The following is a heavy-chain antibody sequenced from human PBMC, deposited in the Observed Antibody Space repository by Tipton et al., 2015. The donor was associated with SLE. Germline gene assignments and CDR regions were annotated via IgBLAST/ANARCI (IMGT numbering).Heavy chain of an antibody. CDR2: ISTYNGNT. CDR3: AVDGVTTSGTYSDYFYH. CDR1: GYTFTTYG. J-gene: IGHJ4*02. Sequence: QLVQSGAEVKKPGASVKVSCKASGYTFTTYGISWVRQAPGQGIEWMGWISTYNGNTNYAQKLQGRVTMTTDTSTSTAYMELRSLRSDDTAVYYGAVDGVTTSGTYSDYFYHWGQRTLVTASP. D-gene: IGHD1-26*01. V-gene: IGHV1-18*04.